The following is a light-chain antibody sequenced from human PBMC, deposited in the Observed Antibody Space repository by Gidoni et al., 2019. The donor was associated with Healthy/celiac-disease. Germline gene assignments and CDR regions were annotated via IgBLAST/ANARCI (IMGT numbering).Light chain of an antibody. CDR1: QSISSY. V-gene: IGKV1-39*01. Sequence: EIQITPSPSSLSASVGDRVTITCRASQSISSYLNWYKQKPGKAPKLLIYAASSLQSGVPSRFSGSGSGTDFTLTISSLQPEDFATYYCQQSYSTPHTFGQGTKLEIK. J-gene: IGKJ2*01. CDR2: AAS. CDR3: QQSYSTPHT.